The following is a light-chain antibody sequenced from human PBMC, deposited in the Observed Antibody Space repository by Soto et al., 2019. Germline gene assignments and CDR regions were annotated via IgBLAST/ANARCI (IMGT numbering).Light chain of an antibody. J-gene: IGKJ4*01. Sequence: EIVLTQSQATLSLSPGERATLXCRASQSVSRYLAWYQQKPGQAPRLLIYGASSRATGIPARFSGSGSGTDFTLTISSLEPEDFAVYYCQQRSNWPLTFGGGTKVDIK. CDR3: QQRSNWPLT. CDR2: GAS. V-gene: IGKV3-11*01. CDR1: QSVSRY.